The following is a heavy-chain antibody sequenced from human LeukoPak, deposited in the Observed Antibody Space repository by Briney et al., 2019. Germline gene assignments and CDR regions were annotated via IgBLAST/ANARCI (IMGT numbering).Heavy chain of an antibody. CDR3: ARDTNQYSRFDY. D-gene: IGHD6-6*01. CDR1: GFTFGGYG. CDR2: ISSSSSTI. J-gene: IGHJ4*02. V-gene: IGHV3-48*04. Sequence: GGSLRLSWAASGFTFGGYGMNWVRQAPGKGLEWVSYISSSSSTIYYADSVKGRFTISRDDAKNSLYLQMNSLRAEDTAVYYCARDTNQYSRFDYWGQGTLVTVSS.